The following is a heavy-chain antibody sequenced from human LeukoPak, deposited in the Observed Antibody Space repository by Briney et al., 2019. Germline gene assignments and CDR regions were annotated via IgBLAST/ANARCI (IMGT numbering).Heavy chain of an antibody. Sequence: ASVKVSCKASGYTFTSYGISWVRQAPGQGLEWMGWISAYNGNTNYAQKLQGRVTMTTDTSTSTAYMELSSLRSEDTAVYYCARGIRGRAVAGTVDYWGQGTLVTVSS. V-gene: IGHV1-18*01. D-gene: IGHD6-19*01. CDR1: GYTFTSYG. J-gene: IGHJ4*02. CDR3: ARGIRGRAVAGTVDY. CDR2: ISAYNGNT.